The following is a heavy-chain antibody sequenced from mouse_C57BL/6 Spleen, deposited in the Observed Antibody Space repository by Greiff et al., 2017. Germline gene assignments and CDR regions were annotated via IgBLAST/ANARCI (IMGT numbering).Heavy chain of an antibody. D-gene: IGHD1-1*01. Sequence: VQLQQSGPVLVKPGASVKMSCKASGYTFTDYYMNWVKQSHGKSLEWIGVINPYNGGTSYNQKFKGKATLTVDKSSSTAYMELNSLTSEDSAVYYCARGGYGSSSFDYWGQGTTLTVSS. V-gene: IGHV1-19*01. CDR2: INPYNGGT. CDR1: GYTFTDYY. J-gene: IGHJ2*01. CDR3: ARGGYGSSSFDY.